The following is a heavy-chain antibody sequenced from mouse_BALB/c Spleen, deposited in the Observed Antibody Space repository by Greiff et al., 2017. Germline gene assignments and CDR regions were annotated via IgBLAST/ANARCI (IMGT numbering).Heavy chain of an antibody. Sequence: EVNVVESGGGLVQPGGSRKLSCAASGFTFSSFGMHWVRQAPEKGLEWVAYISSGSSTIYYADTVKGRFTISRDNPKNTLFLQMTSLRSEDTAMYYCARDGTTATRAMDYWGQGTSVTVSS. CDR1: GFTFSSFG. CDR2: ISSGSSTI. V-gene: IGHV5-17*02. D-gene: IGHD1-2*01. CDR3: ARDGTTATRAMDY. J-gene: IGHJ4*01.